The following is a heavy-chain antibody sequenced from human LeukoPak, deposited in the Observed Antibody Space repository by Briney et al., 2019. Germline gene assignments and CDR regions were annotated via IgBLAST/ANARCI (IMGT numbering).Heavy chain of an antibody. Sequence: PGGSLRLSCAASGFTFSDFAMIWVRQPPGKGLEWVPSTFQGGGEIHYADSVRGRFTISRDNSRSTLFLRMNSLRGEDTAIYYCATYRQVMLPFESWGQGTLVTVSS. D-gene: IGHD5-18*01. CDR1: GFTFSDFA. V-gene: IGHV3-23*01. CDR2: TFQGGGEI. J-gene: IGHJ4*02. CDR3: ATYRQVMLPFES.